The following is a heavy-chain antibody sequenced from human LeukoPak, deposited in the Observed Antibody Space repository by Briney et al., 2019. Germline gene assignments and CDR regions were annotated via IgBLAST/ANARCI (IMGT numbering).Heavy chain of an antibody. Sequence: GGSLRLSCAASGFTFSSYSMNWVRQAPGKGLEWVSSISSSSSYIYYADSVKGRFTISRDNAKNSLYLQMNSLRAEDTAVYYRASSIVGATKETDYWGQGTLVTVSS. J-gene: IGHJ4*02. CDR3: ASSIVGATKETDY. D-gene: IGHD1-26*01. V-gene: IGHV3-21*01. CDR1: GFTFSSYS. CDR2: ISSSSSYI.